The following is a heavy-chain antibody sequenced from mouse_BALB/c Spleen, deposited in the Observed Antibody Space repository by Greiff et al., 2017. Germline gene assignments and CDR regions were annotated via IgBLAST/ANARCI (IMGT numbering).Heavy chain of an antibody. Sequence: EVQLVESGPGLVKPSQSLSLTCTVTGYSITSDYAWNWIRQFPGNKLEWMGYISYSGSTSYNPSLKSRISITRDTSKNQFFLQLNSVTTEDTATYYCARYGYYSYFDVWGAGTTVTVSS. J-gene: IGHJ1*01. CDR2: ISYSGST. D-gene: IGHD2-2*01. V-gene: IGHV3-2*02. CDR1: GYSITSDYA. CDR3: ARYGYYSYFDV.